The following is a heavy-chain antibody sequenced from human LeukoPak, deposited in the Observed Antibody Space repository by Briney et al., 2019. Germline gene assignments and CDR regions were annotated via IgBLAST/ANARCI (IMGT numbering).Heavy chain of an antibody. CDR2: IIPIFGTA. CDR1: GGTFSSYA. V-gene: IGHV1-69*01. CDR3: ASTPGSYFGMGEYYFDY. J-gene: IGHJ4*02. D-gene: IGHD1-26*01. Sequence: VPSVKASCKASGGTFSSYAISWVRQAPGQGLEWMGGIIPIFGTANYAQKFQGRVTITADESTSTAYMELSSLRSEDTAVYYCASTPGSYFGMGEYYFDYWGQGTLVTVSS.